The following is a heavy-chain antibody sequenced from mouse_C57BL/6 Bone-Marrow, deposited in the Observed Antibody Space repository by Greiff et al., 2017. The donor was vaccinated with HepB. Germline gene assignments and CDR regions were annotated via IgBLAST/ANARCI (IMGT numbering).Heavy chain of an antibody. CDR1: GYTFTSYW. CDR3: ARRRRYDYVFDY. V-gene: IGHV1-55*01. Sequence: QVQLQQPGAELVKPGASVKMSCKASGYTFTSYWITWVKQRPGQGLEWIGDIYPGSGSTNYNEKFKSKATLTVDTSSSTAYMQLSSLPSEDSAVYYCARRRRYDYVFDYWGQGTTLTVSS. J-gene: IGHJ2*01. D-gene: IGHD2-4*01. CDR2: IYPGSGST.